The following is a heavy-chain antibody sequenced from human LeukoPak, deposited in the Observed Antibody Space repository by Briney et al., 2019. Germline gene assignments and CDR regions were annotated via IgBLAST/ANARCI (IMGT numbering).Heavy chain of an antibody. CDR2: IYFSGST. CDR1: GGSIYTYY. CDR3: ARDVPSEGTVGTPDY. Sequence: SETLSLTCTVSGGSIYTYYWSWVRQSPGKGLEWIGYIYFSGSTNYNPSLKSRVTISIYTSKNQFSLRLTSVTAADTAVYYCARDVPSEGTVGTPDYWGQGTLVTVSS. D-gene: IGHD6-13*01. J-gene: IGHJ4*02. V-gene: IGHV4-59*01.